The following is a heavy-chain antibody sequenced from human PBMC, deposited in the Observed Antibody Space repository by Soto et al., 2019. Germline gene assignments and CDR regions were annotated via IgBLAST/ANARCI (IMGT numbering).Heavy chain of an antibody. J-gene: IGHJ2*01. Sequence: PGGSLRLSCAASGCTFSNVWMNWVRQAPGKGLEWVGHIKSKSDGGTPDYAAPVRGRFTISRDDSKNTLFLQMDSLKTEDTAVYYCATDAPRIATAGNYWYFDLWGRGTLVTVPS. CDR3: ATDAPRIATAGNYWYFDL. CDR2: IKSKSDGGTP. D-gene: IGHD6-13*01. V-gene: IGHV3-15*07. CDR1: GCTFSNVW.